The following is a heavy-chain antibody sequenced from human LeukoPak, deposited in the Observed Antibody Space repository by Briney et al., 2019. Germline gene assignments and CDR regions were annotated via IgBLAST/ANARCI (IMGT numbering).Heavy chain of an antibody. V-gene: IGHV3-53*01. D-gene: IGHD3-22*01. J-gene: IGHJ3*02. CDR1: GFTFSTYP. CDR2: IYSGGST. CDR3: AREWLDAFDI. Sequence: PGGSLRLSCAASGFTFSTYPMHWVRQAPGKGLEWVSVIYSGGSTYYADSVKGRFTISRDNSKNTLYLQMNSLRAEDTAVYYCAREWLDAFDIWGQGAMVTVSS.